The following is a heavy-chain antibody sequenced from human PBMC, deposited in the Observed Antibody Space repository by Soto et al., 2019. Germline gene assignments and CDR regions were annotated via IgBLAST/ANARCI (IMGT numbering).Heavy chain of an antibody. Sequence: EVQLVESGGGLVKPGGSLRLSCAVSGFTFSNAWMNWVRQAPGEGLEWVGRITSKSDGETTDYAAPVKGRFTISRDYSKNRLYLKMNRVQTEDAAVYYCTTAHDQVLVTAPPNAFEIWGQGTMVTVSS. V-gene: IGHV3-15*07. D-gene: IGHD2-21*02. CDR3: TTAHDQVLVTAPPNAFEI. CDR1: GFTFSNAW. CDR2: ITSKSDGETT. J-gene: IGHJ3*02.